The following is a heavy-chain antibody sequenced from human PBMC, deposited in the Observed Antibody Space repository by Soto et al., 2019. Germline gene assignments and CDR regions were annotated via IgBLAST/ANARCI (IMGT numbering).Heavy chain of an antibody. Sequence: AXGTLGLTGVVYGESFGGFYWSWVRQSPGKGLEWIGEISQTETTAYSPSLKSRVSISADTSKKQFSLTLTSVTAADTAVYYCVHSPNVAVDHWGHGTLVTVSS. J-gene: IGHJ4*01. CDR1: GESFGGFY. CDR3: VHSPNVAVDH. D-gene: IGHD2-15*01. V-gene: IGHV4-34*01. CDR2: ISQTETT.